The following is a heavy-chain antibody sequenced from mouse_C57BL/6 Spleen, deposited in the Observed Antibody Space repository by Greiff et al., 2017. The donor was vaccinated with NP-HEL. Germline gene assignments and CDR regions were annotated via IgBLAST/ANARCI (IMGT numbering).Heavy chain of an antibody. V-gene: IGHV1-80*01. D-gene: IGHD4-1*01. J-gene: IGHJ2*01. CDR1: GYAFSSYW. Sequence: QVQLKQSGAELVKPGASVKISCKASGYAFSSYWMNWVKQRPGKGLEWIGQIYPGDGDTNYNGKFKGKATLTADKSSSTAYMQLSSLTSEDSAVYFCAREGGTGTNFDYWGQGTTLTVSS. CDR2: IYPGDGDT. CDR3: AREGGTGTNFDY.